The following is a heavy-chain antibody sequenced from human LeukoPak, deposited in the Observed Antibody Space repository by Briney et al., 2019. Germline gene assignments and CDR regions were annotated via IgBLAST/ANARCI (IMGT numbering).Heavy chain of an antibody. CDR1: GFIFSNYW. CDR3: ARVGQGEWFFDL. CDR2: IKTDGSTI. Sequence: GGSLRLSCAASGFIFSNYWMHWVRQAPGPGLVWVSRIKTDGSTITYADSVQGRFTISRENAMNTLYLQMNSLGAEDTAVYYWARVGQGEWFFDLWGRGTLVTVSS. D-gene: IGHD1-26*01. V-gene: IGHV3-74*01. J-gene: IGHJ2*01.